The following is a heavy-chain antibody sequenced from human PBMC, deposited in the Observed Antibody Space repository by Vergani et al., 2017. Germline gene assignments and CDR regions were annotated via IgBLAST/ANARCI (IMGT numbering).Heavy chain of an antibody. Sequence: QVQMQESGPGLVKTSETLSLTCSASGAPISYWCWSWLRQPAGKGLEWIGYVFRNGNVNYNPSFNFRVAIDTSNNELSLRVTSVTAADTAVYYCARDFGGEWYFDLWGRGATVTVSS. CDR3: ARDFGGEWYFDL. J-gene: IGHJ2*01. D-gene: IGHD4-23*01. CDR2: VFRNGNV. V-gene: IGHV4-4*08. CDR1: GAPISYWC.